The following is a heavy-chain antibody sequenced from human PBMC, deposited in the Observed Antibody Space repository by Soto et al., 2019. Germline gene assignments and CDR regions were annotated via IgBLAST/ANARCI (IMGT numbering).Heavy chain of an antibody. CDR1: GFTFSSYA. D-gene: IGHD2-15*01. Sequence: GGSLRLSCAASGFTFSSYAMSWVRQAPGKGLEWVSAISGSGGSTYYADSVKGRFTISRDNSKNTLYLQMNSLRAEDTAVYYCAKGYCSGGSCYSAGYYYGMDVWGQGTTVTVSS. V-gene: IGHV3-23*01. J-gene: IGHJ6*02. CDR3: AKGYCSGGSCYSAGYYYGMDV. CDR2: ISGSGGST.